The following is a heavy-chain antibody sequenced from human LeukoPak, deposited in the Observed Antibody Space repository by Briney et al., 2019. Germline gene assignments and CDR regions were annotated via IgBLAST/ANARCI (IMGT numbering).Heavy chain of an antibody. D-gene: IGHD2-15*01. CDR2: IYHSGST. J-gene: IGHJ4*02. CDR1: GGSISSSNW. Sequence: SRTLSLTCAVSGGSISSSNWWSWVRQPPGKGLEWIGEIYHSGSTNYNPSLKSRVTISVDKSKNQFSLKLSSVTAADTAVYYCARDGYCSGGSCYIGYWDQGTLVTVSS. V-gene: IGHV4-4*02. CDR3: ARDGYCSGGSCYIGY.